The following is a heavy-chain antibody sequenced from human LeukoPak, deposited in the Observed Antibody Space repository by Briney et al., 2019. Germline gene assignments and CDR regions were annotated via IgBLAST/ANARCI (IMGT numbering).Heavy chain of an antibody. CDR1: GFTLSTYW. CDR2: ISPDGSDK. J-gene: IGHJ4*02. V-gene: IGHV3-7*01. CDR3: ARGIVVVVGASDHFDY. D-gene: IGHD2-15*01. Sequence: GGSLSLSCVASGFTLSTYWMNWVRQAPGKGLERVGTISPDGSDKYYVDSVKGRFTISRDNTKTSLYLQINSPRADDTALYFCARGIVVVVGASDHFDYWGQGTLITVSS.